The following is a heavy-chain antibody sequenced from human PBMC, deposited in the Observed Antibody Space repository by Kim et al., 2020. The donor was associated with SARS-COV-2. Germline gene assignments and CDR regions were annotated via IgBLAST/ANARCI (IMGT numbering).Heavy chain of an antibody. Sequence: SETLSLTCAVYGGSFSGYYWSWIRQPPGKGLEWIGEIKHSGSTNYNPSLKSRVTISVDTSKNQFSLKLSSVTAADTAVYYCAVTYYDILTGYFSFDYWG. V-gene: IGHV4-34*01. CDR3: AVTYYDILTGYFSFDY. CDR2: IKHSGST. D-gene: IGHD3-9*01. J-gene: IGHJ4*01. CDR1: GGSFSGYY.